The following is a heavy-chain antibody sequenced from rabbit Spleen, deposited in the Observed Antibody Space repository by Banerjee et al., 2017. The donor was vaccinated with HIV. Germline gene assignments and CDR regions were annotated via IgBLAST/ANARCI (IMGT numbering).Heavy chain of an antibody. CDR1: GFDFSNYG. J-gene: IGHJ4*01. Sequence: QEQLVESGGGLVQPGGSLKLSCKASGFDFSNYGVSWVRQAPGKGLEWIGYIDPVFGITYFANWVNGRFTISSHNAQNTLFLQLNSRTAADTATYFCASNHPYASGSGDDFLFDLWGQGTLVTVS. CDR2: IDPVFGIT. D-gene: IGHD1-1*01. V-gene: IGHV1S47*01. CDR3: ASNHPYASGSGDDFLFDL.